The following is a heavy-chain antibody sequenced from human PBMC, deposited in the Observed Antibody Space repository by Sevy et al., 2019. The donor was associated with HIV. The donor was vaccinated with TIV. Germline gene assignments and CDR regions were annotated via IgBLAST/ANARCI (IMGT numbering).Heavy chain of an antibody. V-gene: IGHV3-30*18. CDR3: AKGLVRGVLPFDY. CDR2: ISSDGSSK. J-gene: IGHJ4*02. CDR1: GFTFSVSG. D-gene: IGHD3-10*01. Sequence: GGSLRLSCADSGFTFSVSGMHWIRQAPGKGLEWVAVISSDGSSKYYADSVKGRFTISRDNSKGTMYLEMNSLRVEDTAVYYCAKGLVRGVLPFDYWGQGTLVTVSS.